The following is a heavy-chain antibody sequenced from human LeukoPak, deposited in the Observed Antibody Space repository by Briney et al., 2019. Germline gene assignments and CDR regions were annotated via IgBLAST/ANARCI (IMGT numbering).Heavy chain of an antibody. D-gene: IGHD1-26*01. CDR3: VKDVGYSGSTGSLDV. J-gene: IGHJ6*02. CDR2: VNWNSDMI. Sequence: GGSLRLSCAASGFTFSSYAMHWVRHAPGKGLEWVAGVNWNSDMIGYADSVKGRFTISRDNAKNTLYLQMNSLRVEDTALYYCVKDVGYSGSTGSLDVWGQGTTVTVSS. V-gene: IGHV3-9*01. CDR1: GFTFSSYA.